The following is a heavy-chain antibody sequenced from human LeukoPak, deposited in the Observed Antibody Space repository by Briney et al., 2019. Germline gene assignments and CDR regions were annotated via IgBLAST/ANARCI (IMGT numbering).Heavy chain of an antibody. Sequence: GGSLRLSCAASGFTFSSYAMHWVRQAPGKGLEWVAVISYDGSNKYYADSVKGRFTISRDNSKNTLYLQMNSLRAEDTAVYYCATTGGITGPFDYRGQGTLVTVSS. V-gene: IGHV3-30-3*01. CDR1: GFTFSSYA. D-gene: IGHD1-20*01. J-gene: IGHJ4*02. CDR3: ATTGGITGPFDY. CDR2: ISYDGSNK.